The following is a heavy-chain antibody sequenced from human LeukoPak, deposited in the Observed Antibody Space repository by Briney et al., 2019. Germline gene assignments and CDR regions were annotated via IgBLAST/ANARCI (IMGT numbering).Heavy chain of an antibody. Sequence: GGSLRLSCAASGFTFSSYSMNWVRQAPGKGLEWVSYISSSSSTIYYADSVKGRFTISRDNAKNSLYLQMNSLRAEDTAVYYCAATKTWLDYDILTGWRRAFDIWGQGTMVTVSS. D-gene: IGHD3-9*01. J-gene: IGHJ3*02. CDR3: AATKTWLDYDILTGWRRAFDI. CDR2: ISSSSSTI. CDR1: GFTFSSYS. V-gene: IGHV3-48*04.